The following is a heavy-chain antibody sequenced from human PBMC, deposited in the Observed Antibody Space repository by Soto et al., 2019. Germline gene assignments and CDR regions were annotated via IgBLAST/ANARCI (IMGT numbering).Heavy chain of an antibody. CDR3: AKEGGLSGSYYISSSDYFDY. CDR1: GFTFSSYG. Sequence: QVQLVESGGGVVQPGRSLRLSCVASGFTFSSYGMHWVRQAPGKGLEWVEIISYDGSNTSYADSVKGRFTISRDTSKNTLYLQMNSLRAEDTSVYYCAKEGGLSGSYYISSSDYFDYRGQGTLVTVSS. D-gene: IGHD1-26*01. V-gene: IGHV3-30*18. J-gene: IGHJ4*02. CDR2: ISYDGSNT.